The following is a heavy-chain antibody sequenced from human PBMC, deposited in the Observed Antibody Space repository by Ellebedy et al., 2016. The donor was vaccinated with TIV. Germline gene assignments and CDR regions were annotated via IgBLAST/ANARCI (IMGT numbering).Heavy chain of an antibody. CDR2: INYDGSTT. CDR3: ARDLHYGASEY. V-gene: IGHV3-74*03. D-gene: IGHD4/OR15-4a*01. J-gene: IGHJ4*02. Sequence: GESLKISCEVSGFTFTNFWMHWVRQAPGKGLVYVSGINYDGSTTKYADSVRGRFTISRDNAKNTVYLQMNSLRAEDTAVYYCARDLHYGASEYWGQGTLVTVSS. CDR1: GFTFTNFW.